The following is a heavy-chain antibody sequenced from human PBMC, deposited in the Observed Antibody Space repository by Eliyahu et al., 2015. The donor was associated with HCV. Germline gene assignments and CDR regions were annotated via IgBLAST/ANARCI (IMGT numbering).Heavy chain of an antibody. CDR3: ARVLGSSFAGWFDP. CDR1: GYTFTSYX. CDR2: IDPSGGST. V-gene: IGHV1-46*03. J-gene: IGHJ5*02. D-gene: IGHD6-6*01. Sequence: QVQLVQSGAEVKKPGASXKVSCKASGYTFTSYXMYWVRQAPGQGLEWMGIIDPSGGSTRYAQKFQGRVTMTRDTSTSTVYMELSSLRSDDTAVYYCARVLGSSFAGWFDPWGQGTLVTVSS.